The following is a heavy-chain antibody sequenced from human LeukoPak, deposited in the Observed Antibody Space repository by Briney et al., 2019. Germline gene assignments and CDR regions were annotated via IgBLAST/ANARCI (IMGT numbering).Heavy chain of an antibody. V-gene: IGHV4-34*01. D-gene: IGHD3-22*01. CDR2: INHSGST. CDR3: ARERGHYYDSSGYYIRVAFDY. Sequence: SSETLSLTCAVYGGSFSGYYWSWIRQPPGKGLEWIGEINHSGSTNYNPSLKSRVTISVDTSKNQFSLKLSSVTAADTAVYYCARERGHYYDSSGYYIRVAFDYWGQGTLVTVSS. J-gene: IGHJ4*02. CDR1: GGSFSGYY.